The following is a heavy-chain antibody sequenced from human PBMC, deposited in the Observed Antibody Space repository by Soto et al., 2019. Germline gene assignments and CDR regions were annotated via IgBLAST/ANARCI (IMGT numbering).Heavy chain of an antibody. CDR2: INSDGSST. V-gene: IGHV3-74*01. Sequence: EVQLVESGGGLVQPGGSLRLSCAASGFTFSSYWMHWVRQAPGKGLVWVSRINSDGSSTSYADSVKGRFTISRDNAKNTLDLQMNSLRAEDTAVYYCARDSPPSVYGDPYFDYWGQGTLVTVSS. D-gene: IGHD4-17*01. J-gene: IGHJ4*02. CDR3: ARDSPPSVYGDPYFDY. CDR1: GFTFSSYW.